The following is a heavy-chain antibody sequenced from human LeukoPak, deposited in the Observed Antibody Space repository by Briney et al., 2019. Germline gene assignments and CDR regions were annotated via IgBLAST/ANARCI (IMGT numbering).Heavy chain of an antibody. Sequence: SGTLSLTCGVSGGSISNTNWWTWFRQPPGKGLEWIGEVNLQGSTNYNPSLKSRVAISVDKSENHISLKLTSVTAADTAVYYCARDGRGGGSYYSDYWGQGTLVTVSS. D-gene: IGHD1-26*01. CDR2: VNLQGST. V-gene: IGHV4-4*02. J-gene: IGHJ4*02. CDR1: GGSISNTNW. CDR3: ARDGRGGGSYYSDY.